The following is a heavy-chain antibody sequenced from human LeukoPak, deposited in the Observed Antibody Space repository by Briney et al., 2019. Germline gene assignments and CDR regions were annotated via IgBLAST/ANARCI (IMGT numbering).Heavy chain of an antibody. Sequence: ASVKVSCKASVYTFINFYIHWVRQAPGQGPEWMGWINPQSGDTNCAQNFQGRVTMTGDTSITTAYMELSRLRSDDTAVYYCARGDIVVVPGANWFDPWGQGTLVTVSS. V-gene: IGHV1-2*02. CDR1: VYTFINFY. D-gene: IGHD2-2*01. CDR2: INPQSGDT. J-gene: IGHJ5*02. CDR3: ARGDIVVVPGANWFDP.